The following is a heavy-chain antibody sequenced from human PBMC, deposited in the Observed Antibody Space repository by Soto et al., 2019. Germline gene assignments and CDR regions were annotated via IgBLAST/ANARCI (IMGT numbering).Heavy chain of an antibody. CDR2: IWYDGSNK. Sequence: HPGGSLRLSCAASGFTFSSYGMHWVRQAPGKGLEWVAVIWYDGSNKYYADSVKGRFTISRDNSKNTLYLQMNSLRAEDTAVYYCARVTSSGWLRVPAYYFDYWGQGTLVTVSS. V-gene: IGHV3-33*01. J-gene: IGHJ4*02. CDR1: GFTFSSYG. CDR3: ARVTSSGWLRVPAYYFDY. D-gene: IGHD6-19*01.